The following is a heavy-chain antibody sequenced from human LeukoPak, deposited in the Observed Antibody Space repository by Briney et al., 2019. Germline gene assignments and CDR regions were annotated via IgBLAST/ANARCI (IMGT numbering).Heavy chain of an antibody. CDR1: GGSISSYY. CDR2: IYYSGST. CDR3: ARHSWGSGEADY. D-gene: IGHD3-16*01. V-gene: IGHV4-59*01. J-gene: IGHJ4*02. Sequence: SETLSLTCTVSGGSISSYYWSWLRQPPGKGLEWIGYIYYSGSTNYNPSLKSRVTISVDTSKNQFSLKLSSVTAADTAVYYCARHSWGSGEADYWGQGTLVTVSS.